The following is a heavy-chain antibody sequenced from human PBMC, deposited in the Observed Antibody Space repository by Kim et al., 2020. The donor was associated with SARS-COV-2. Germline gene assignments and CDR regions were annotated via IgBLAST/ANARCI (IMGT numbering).Heavy chain of an antibody. D-gene: IGHD5-18*01. V-gene: IGHV3-53*01. CDR2: IYSGGST. CDR3: ARDSHSYGYGAYDY. CDR1: GFTVSSNY. Sequence: GGSLRLSCAASGFTVSSNYMSWVRQAPGKGLEWVSVIYSGGSTYYADSVKGRFTISRDNSKNTLYLQMNSLRAEDTAVYYCARDSHSYGYGAYDYWGQGTLVTVSS. J-gene: IGHJ4*02.